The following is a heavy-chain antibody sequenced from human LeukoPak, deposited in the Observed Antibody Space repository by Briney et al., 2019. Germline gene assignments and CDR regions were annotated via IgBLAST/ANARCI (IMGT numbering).Heavy chain of an antibody. CDR2: IRSKAYGGTT. Sequence: GGSLRLSCTASGFTFGDYAMSWFRQAPGKGLEWVGFIRSKAYGGTTEYAASVKGRFTTSRDDSKSIAYLQMNSLKTEDTAVYYCTTDYGGNSGVSGWGQGTLVTVSS. D-gene: IGHD4-23*01. CDR3: TTDYGGNSGVSG. J-gene: IGHJ4*02. CDR1: GFTFGDYA. V-gene: IGHV3-49*03.